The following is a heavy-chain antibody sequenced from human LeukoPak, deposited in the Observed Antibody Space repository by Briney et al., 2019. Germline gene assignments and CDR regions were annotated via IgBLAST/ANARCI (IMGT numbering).Heavy chain of an antibody. CDR1: GGSIGSADHY. V-gene: IGHV4-30-4*08. CDR3: VGSSLAALAKGGFYYFDL. J-gene: IGHJ4*02. Sequence: PSETLSLTCTVSGGSIGSADHYWSWIRQPPGKGLEWIGYIYYSGSTYYNPSLKSRATTSIVTSKNQFSLQLNSVTAADTATYHCVGSSLAALAKGGFYYFDLWGKGILVTVSS. D-gene: IGHD6-6*01. CDR2: IYYSGST.